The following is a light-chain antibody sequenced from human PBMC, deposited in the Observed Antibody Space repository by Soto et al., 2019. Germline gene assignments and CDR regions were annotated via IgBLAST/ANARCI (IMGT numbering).Light chain of an antibody. CDR3: KQYNSYSEA. Sequence: SHMTQSPSTLSGSLGDRVIIPCRASQTISSWLAWYQQKPGKAPKLLIYKASTLKSGVPSRFSGSGSGTEFTLTISSLQPDDFATYSCKQYNSYSEAFGQGTKVDI. CDR2: KAS. CDR1: QTISSW. V-gene: IGKV1-5*03. J-gene: IGKJ1*01.